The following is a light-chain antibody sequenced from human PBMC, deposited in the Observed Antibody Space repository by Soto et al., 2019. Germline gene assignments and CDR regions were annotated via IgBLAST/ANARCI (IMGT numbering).Light chain of an antibody. J-gene: IGKJ5*01. CDR3: QQYQKWPPIT. CDR1: QSVSRN. V-gene: IGKV3-15*01. Sequence: EIVMTQSPATLSASPGERVTFSCRASQSVSRNLAWYQQKPGHGPRLLIYGASSRATGIPDRFSGSGSGTEFTLTITGLQSEDFAVYYCQQYQKWPPITCGQGTRLGMK. CDR2: GAS.